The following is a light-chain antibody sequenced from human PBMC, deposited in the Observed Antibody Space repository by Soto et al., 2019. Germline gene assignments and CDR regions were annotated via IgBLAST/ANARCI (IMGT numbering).Light chain of an antibody. CDR1: QSVSSN. CDR3: QQYNNWIT. CDR2: GAS. Sequence: EIVMTQSPATLSVSPGERATLSCRASQSVSSNLAWYQQKPGQAPRLLIYGASTRATGIPARFSGSGSGTEFTLTISSLQPEDFAVYYCQQYNNWITFGQGTRLDI. J-gene: IGKJ5*01. V-gene: IGKV3-15*01.